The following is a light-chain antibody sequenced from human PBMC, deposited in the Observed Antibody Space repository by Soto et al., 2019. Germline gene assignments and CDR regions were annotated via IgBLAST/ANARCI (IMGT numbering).Light chain of an antibody. Sequence: QSVLTQPPSVSGATRQRVTSSCTGSSSKIGAGYDVHWYQQLPGTAPKLLIYGNSNRPSGVPDRFSGSKSGTSASLAITGLQAEDEADYYCQSFDSSLSGWRVFGGGTQLTVL. CDR2: GNS. CDR3: QSFDSSLSGWRV. V-gene: IGLV1-40*01. CDR1: SSKIGAGYD. J-gene: IGLJ3*02.